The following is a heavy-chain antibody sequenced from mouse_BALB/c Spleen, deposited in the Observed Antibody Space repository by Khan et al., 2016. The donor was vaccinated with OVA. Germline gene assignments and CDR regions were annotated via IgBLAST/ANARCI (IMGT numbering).Heavy chain of an antibody. Sequence: EVELVESGGGLVKPGGSLKLSCAASGYTFSNYAMSWVRQTPEKRLEWVASISSGGKTYKPDSVKGRCIIFRDNARNILSLQMISLRSEDTAMYSCARSDCFAYWGQGTLVTVSA. CDR1: GYTFSNYA. CDR3: ARSDCFAY. V-gene: IGHV5-6-5*01. CDR2: ISSGGKT. J-gene: IGHJ3*01.